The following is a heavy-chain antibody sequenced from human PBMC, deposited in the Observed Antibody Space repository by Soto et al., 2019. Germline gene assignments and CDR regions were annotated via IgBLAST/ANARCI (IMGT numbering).Heavy chain of an antibody. CDR1: GFTFAHYA. CDR3: VTWLSAHFDY. V-gene: IGHV3-23*05. CDR2: IDGPTTNT. Sequence: GGSVRLSCAASGFTFAHYAMMWARQAPGRGLEWVSTIDGPTTNTHYIDSVKGRFFISRDNAINTVYLQMNGLRAEDTAVYYCVTWLSAHFDYWGRGTLVTVSS. D-gene: IGHD6-19*01. J-gene: IGHJ4*02.